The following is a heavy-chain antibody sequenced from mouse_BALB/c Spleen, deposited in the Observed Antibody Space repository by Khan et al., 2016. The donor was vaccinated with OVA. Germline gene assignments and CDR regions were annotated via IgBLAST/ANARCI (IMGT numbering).Heavy chain of an antibody. Sequence: DLVKPGASVKLSCQASGYTFPSYWINWIKQRPGQGLEWIGRIAPGSGSTYYNEMFKGKATLTVDTSSSTAYIQLSSLSSEDSAVYFCASENYYGSTCYAMGYWGQGTSVTGSS. D-gene: IGHD1-1*01. CDR2: IAPGSGST. CDR3: ASENYYGSTCYAMGY. J-gene: IGHJ4*01. CDR1: GYTFPSYW. V-gene: IGHV1S41*01.